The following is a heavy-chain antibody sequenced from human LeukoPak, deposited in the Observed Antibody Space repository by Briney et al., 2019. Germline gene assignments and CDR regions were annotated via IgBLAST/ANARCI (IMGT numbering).Heavy chain of an antibody. CDR2: INHSGST. D-gene: IGHD3-16*02. V-gene: IGHV4-34*01. J-gene: IGHJ4*02. Sequence: KPSETLSLTCAVYGGSFSGYCWSWIRQPPGKGLEWIGEINHSGSTNYNPSLKSRVTISVDTSKNQFSLKLSSVTAADTAVYYCARSRVYDYVWGSYRYYFDYWGQGTLVTVSS. CDR3: ARSRVYDYVWGSYRYYFDY. CDR1: GGSFSGYC.